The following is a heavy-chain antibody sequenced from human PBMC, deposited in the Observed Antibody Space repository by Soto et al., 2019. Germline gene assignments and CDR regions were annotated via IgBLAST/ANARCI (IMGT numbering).Heavy chain of an antibody. CDR2: IIPYYNTL. D-gene: IGHD6-13*01. Sequence: QAQVVQSGAEVRKPGSSVKLSCKASEGTFNSYAIAWVRQAPGQGLEWMGGIIPYYNTLNYAQKFQDRVKITADDSTNTVYMELSSLRSDDTAVYFCASGASRWYPYFFDSWDQGTLVTVSS. J-gene: IGHJ4*02. V-gene: IGHV1-69*01. CDR3: ASGASRWYPYFFDS. CDR1: EGTFNSYA.